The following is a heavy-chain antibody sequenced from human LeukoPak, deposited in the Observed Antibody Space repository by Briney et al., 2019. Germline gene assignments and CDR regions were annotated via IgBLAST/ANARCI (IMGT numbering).Heavy chain of an antibody. V-gene: IGHV1-8*03. J-gene: IGHJ6*03. CDR2: MNPNSGNT. CDR3: ARGPRGSGSYIFWQGYYYYYMDV. CDR1: GYTFTSYN. D-gene: IGHD3-10*01. Sequence: GASVKVSCKASGYTFTSYNINWVRQATGQGLEWMGWMNPNSGNTGYAQKFQGRVTITRNTSISTAYMELSSLRSEDTAVYYCARGPRGSGSYIFWQGYYYYYMDVWGKGTTVTVSS.